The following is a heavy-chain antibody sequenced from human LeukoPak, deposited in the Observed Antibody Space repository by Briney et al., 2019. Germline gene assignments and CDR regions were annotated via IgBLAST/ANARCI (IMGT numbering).Heavy chain of an antibody. CDR3: ARSDSYTWFDP. Sequence: ASVKVSCKASGYTFTYYYIHWMRQAPGQGLEWMGWINPDSGDTSYAQKFQGRVTMTRDTSISTVYVELSRLRSDDTAVYYRARSDSYTWFDPWGQGTLVTVSS. J-gene: IGHJ5*02. CDR2: INPDSGDT. V-gene: IGHV1-2*02. D-gene: IGHD2-15*01. CDR1: GYTFTYYY.